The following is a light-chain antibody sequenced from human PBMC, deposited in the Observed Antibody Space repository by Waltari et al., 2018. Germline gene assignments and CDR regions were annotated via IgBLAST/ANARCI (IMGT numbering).Light chain of an antibody. J-gene: IGKJ3*01. CDR1: LSILHSSENKNQ. V-gene: IGKV4-1*01. Sequence: DIVMTQFPDSLSVSLGERATINGKSSLSILHSSENKNQLGWYQQESGKSPKLFIYGASTRESGVPYRFSGSWSGTDFALTISSLQTEDVAVYYCQQYYSTPFTCGPGTKVDIK. CDR3: QQYYSTPFT. CDR2: GAS.